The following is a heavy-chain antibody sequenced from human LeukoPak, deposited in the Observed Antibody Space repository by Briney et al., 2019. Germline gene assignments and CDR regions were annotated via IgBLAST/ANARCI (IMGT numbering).Heavy chain of an antibody. D-gene: IGHD6-19*01. J-gene: IGHJ4*02. CDR3: ARGSGRYVMVDW. Sequence: PGGSLRLSCSASGFTFADFTMSGFRQSPGQGLEWVGFIRSKVYGGAPEHAASVAARFTISRDDSTSIAYLQMNSLQVEDTAVYYCARGSGRYVMVDWWGQGTLVTVSS. CDR2: IRSKVYGGAP. V-gene: IGHV3-49*03. CDR1: GFTFADFT.